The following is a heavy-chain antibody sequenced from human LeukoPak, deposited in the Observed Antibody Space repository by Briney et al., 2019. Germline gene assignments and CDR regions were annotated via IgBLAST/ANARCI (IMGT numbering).Heavy chain of an antibody. CDR1: GFTFSTYA. J-gene: IGHJ6*03. Sequence: GGSLRLSCAASGFTFSTYAMSWVRQAPGKGLEWVSTILGGGGRTYYADSVKGRFTISRDNSKNTLYLQMNSLRAEDTAVYYCAKSPPSLMVYDYYYYYMDVWGKGTTVTVSS. V-gene: IGHV3-23*01. CDR2: ILGGGGRT. D-gene: IGHD2-8*01. CDR3: AKSPPSLMVYDYYYYYMDV.